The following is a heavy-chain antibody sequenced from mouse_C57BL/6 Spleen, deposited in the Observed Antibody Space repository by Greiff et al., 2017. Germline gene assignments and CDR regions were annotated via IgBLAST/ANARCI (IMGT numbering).Heavy chain of an antibody. D-gene: IGHD2-3*01. Sequence: EVKVEESGPGLVKPSQSLSLTCSVTGYSITSGYYWNWIRQFPGNKLEWMGYISYDGSNNYNPSLKNRISITRDTSKNQFFLKLNSVTTEDTATYYCARGGDDGYYVDYAMDYWGQGTSVTVSS. CDR3: ARGGDDGYYVDYAMDY. J-gene: IGHJ4*01. V-gene: IGHV3-6*01. CDR1: GYSITSGYY. CDR2: ISYDGSN.